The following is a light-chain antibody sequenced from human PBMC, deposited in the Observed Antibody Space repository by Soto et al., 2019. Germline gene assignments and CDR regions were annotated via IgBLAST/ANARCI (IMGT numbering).Light chain of an antibody. V-gene: IGKV3-15*01. CDR2: GAS. CDR3: QQYNNWPPDRT. Sequence: EIVMTQSPATLSVSPGERATLSCRASRTVGSNLAWYQQKLGQAPRLLIYGASTRPTGIPARVSGSGSGTGFTLTISSSRSEDYAIYFCQQYNNWPPDRTFGQGTKVEIK. J-gene: IGKJ1*01. CDR1: RTVGSN.